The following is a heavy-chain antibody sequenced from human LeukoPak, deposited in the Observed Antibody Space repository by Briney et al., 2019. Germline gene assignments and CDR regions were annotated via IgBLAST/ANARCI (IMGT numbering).Heavy chain of an antibody. D-gene: IGHD2-2*01. CDR1: GYTFTGYY. V-gene: IGHV1-2*02. CDR2: INPNSGGT. CDR3: ARGSRYCSSTSCYRRWFDP. J-gene: IGHJ5*02. Sequence: ASVKVSYKASGYTFTGYYMHWARQAPGQGLEWMGWINPNSGGTNYAQKFQGRVTMTRDTSISTAYMELSRLRSDDTAVYYCARGSRYCSSTSCYRRWFDPWGQGTLVTVSS.